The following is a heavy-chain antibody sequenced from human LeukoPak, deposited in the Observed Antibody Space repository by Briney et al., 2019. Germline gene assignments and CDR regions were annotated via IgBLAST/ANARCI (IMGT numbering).Heavy chain of an antibody. D-gene: IGHD5-18*01. CDR3: ARGQAWDTAMAY. CDR1: GYTFTSYD. V-gene: IGHV1-8*01. J-gene: IGHJ4*02. Sequence: ASVNVSCKASGYTFTSYDINWVRQATGQGLEWMGWMNPNSGNTGYAQKFQGRVTMTRNTSISTAYMELSGLRSEDTAVYYCARGQAWDTAMAYWGQGTLVTVSS. CDR2: MNPNSGNT.